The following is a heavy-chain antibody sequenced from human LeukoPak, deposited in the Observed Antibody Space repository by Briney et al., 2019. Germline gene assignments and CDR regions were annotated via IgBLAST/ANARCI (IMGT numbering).Heavy chain of an antibody. CDR3: ARLRTTRGPVTVTPFYPGSPSWFDP. V-gene: IGHV3-7*01. CDR2: IKEDGSEE. CDR1: GFTFSSYW. J-gene: IGHJ5*02. Sequence: GGSLRLSCTASGFTFSSYWMSWVRQAPGKGLEWVANIKEDGSEEYYVDSVTGRFTVSRDNAKNSLYLQMNSLRAEDTAVYYCARLRTTRGPVTVTPFYPGSPSWFDPWGQGTLVTVSS. D-gene: IGHD4-17*01.